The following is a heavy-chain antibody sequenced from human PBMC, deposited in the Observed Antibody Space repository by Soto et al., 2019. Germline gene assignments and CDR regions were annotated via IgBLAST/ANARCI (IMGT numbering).Heavy chain of an antibody. CDR2: IIPISGIT. Sequence: SVKVSCKASGGTFSSYTISWVRQAPGQGLEWMGRIIPISGITNYAQKFQGRVTMTTNTAISTAYMELSSLRSDDTAVYYCTREDIIVVPPARPFDPWGQGTLVTVSS. D-gene: IGHD2-2*01. J-gene: IGHJ5*02. V-gene: IGHV1-69*04. CDR3: TREDIIVVPPARPFDP. CDR1: GGTFSSYT.